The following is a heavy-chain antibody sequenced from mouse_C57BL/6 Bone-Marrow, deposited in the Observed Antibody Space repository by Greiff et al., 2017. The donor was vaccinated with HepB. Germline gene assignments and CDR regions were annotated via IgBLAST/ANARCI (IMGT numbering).Heavy chain of an antibody. J-gene: IGHJ2*01. CDR3: ARADYYGSSWYFDY. D-gene: IGHD1-1*01. CDR1: GYTFTDYY. CDR2: IFPGSGST. Sequence: QVQLKQSGPELVKPGASVKISCKASGYTFTDYYINWVKQRPGQGLEWIGWIFPGSGSTYYNEKFKGKATLTVDKSSSTAYMLLSSLTSEDSAVYFFARADYYGSSWYFDYWGQGTTLTVSS. V-gene: IGHV1-75*01.